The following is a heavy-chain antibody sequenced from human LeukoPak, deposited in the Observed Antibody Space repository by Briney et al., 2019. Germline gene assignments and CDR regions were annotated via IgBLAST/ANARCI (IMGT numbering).Heavy chain of an antibody. CDR1: GFTFNSYA. Sequence: GGSLRLPCAASGFTFNSYAMHWVRQAPGKGLEWVAVISYDGSNKYYADSVKGRFTISRDNSKNTLYLQMNSLRAEDTAVYYCARGLHYDILTGYLQFDYWGQGTLVTVSS. V-gene: IGHV3-30*04. CDR2: ISYDGSNK. CDR3: ARGLHYDILTGYLQFDY. J-gene: IGHJ4*02. D-gene: IGHD3-9*01.